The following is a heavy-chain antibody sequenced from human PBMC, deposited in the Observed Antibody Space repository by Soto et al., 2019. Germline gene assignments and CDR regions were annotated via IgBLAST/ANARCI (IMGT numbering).Heavy chain of an antibody. CDR3: AGGGYCSGGSCYPDLYYYYGMDV. CDR2: INAGNGNT. Sequence: ASVKVSCKASGYTFTSYAMHWVRQAPGQRLEWMGWINAGNGNTKYSQKFQGRVTITRDTSASTAYMELSSLRSEDTAVYYCAGGGYCSGGSCYPDLYYYYGMDVWGQGTTVTVS. J-gene: IGHJ6*02. V-gene: IGHV1-3*01. CDR1: GYTFTSYA. D-gene: IGHD2-15*01.